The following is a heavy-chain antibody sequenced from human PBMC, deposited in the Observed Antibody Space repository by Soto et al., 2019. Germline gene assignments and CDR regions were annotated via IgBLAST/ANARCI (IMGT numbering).Heavy chain of an antibody. CDR3: AAVPNYDILTGFAANYFDY. D-gene: IGHD3-9*01. Sequence: SVKVSCKASGFTFTSSAVQWVRQARGQRLEWIGWIVVGSGNTNYAQKFQERVTITRDMSTSTAYMELSSLRSEDTAVYYCAAVPNYDILTGFAANYFDYWGQGTLVTVS. V-gene: IGHV1-58*01. CDR2: IVVGSGNT. CDR1: GFTFTSSA. J-gene: IGHJ4*02.